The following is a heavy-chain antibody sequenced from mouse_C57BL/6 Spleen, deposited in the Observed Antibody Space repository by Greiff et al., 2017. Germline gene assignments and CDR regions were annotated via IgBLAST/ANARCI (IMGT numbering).Heavy chain of an antibody. V-gene: IGHV5-17*01. Sequence: EVKLMESGGGLVKPGGSLKLSCAASGFTFSDYGMHWVRQAPEKGLEWVAYISSGSSTIYYADTVKGRFTISRDNAKNTLFLQMTSLRSEDTAMYYCARPGDYGSYWYFDVWGTGTTVTVSS. CDR1: GFTFSDYG. CDR3: ARPGDYGSYWYFDV. J-gene: IGHJ1*03. D-gene: IGHD1-1*01. CDR2: ISSGSSTI.